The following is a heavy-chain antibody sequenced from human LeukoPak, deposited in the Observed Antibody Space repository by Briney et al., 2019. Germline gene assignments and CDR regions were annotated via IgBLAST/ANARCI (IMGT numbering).Heavy chain of an antibody. CDR1: GFTFSSYA. CDR2: ISGSGGST. J-gene: IGHJ4*02. Sequence: PGGSLRLSCAASGFTFSSYAMSWVRQAPGKGLEWVSAISGSGGSTYYADSVKGRFTISRDNSKNTLYLQMNSLRAEDTAVYYCASPAVCSSTSCYDYWGQGTLVTVTS. V-gene: IGHV3-23*01. CDR3: ASPAVCSSTSCYDY. D-gene: IGHD2-2*01.